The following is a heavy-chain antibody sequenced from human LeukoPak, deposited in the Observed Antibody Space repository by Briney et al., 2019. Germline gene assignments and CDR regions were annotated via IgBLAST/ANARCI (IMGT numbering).Heavy chain of an antibody. V-gene: IGHV1-3*01. CDR2: ISRGNDDT. J-gene: IGHJ5*02. D-gene: IGHD3-10*01. Sequence: ASVKVSCKASGYTFIDYAIHWVRQAPGQSLEWVGWISRGNDDTKYSQKFQGRVTITKDTSANTVYMELSSLRSEDTAVYYCARDWAPGSSPLDPWGQGTLVTVSP. CDR1: GYTFIDYA. CDR3: ARDWAPGSSPLDP.